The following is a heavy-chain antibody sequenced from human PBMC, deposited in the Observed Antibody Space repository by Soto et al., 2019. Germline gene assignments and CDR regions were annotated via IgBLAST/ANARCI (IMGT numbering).Heavy chain of an antibody. CDR3: ARVKLAGRGSFHY. D-gene: IGHD3-3*02. V-gene: IGHV4-30-4*01. Sequence: NPSETLSLTCTVSGGSISSGDYYWSWIRQPPGKGLEWIGYIYYSGSTYYNPSLKSRVTIXXXTXXXXXSLXLXXVTXADTAMYYCARVKLAGRGSFHYWGQGTLVTVSS. J-gene: IGHJ4*02. CDR1: GGSISSGDYY. CDR2: IYYSGST.